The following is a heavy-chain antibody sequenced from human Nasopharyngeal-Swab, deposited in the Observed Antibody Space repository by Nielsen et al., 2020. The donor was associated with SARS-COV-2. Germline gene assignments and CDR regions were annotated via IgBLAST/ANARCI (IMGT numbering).Heavy chain of an antibody. Sequence: SETLSLTCTVSGDSIAYSTFYWGWILQPPGKGLEWIGNIYYNGNTYQNQSLKSRLTISVDKSKNQFSLQLSSVTAADTAVYYCVRSSSWYYFDYWAQGTQVTVSS. D-gene: IGHD6-13*01. CDR1: GDSIAYSTFY. V-gene: IGHV4-39*01. J-gene: IGHJ4*02. CDR3: VRSSSWYYFDY. CDR2: IYYNGNT.